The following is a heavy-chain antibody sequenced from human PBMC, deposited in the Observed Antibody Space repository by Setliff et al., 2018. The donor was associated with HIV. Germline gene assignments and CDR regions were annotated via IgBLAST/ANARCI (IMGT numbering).Heavy chain of an antibody. Sequence: VASVKVSCKASGYSFTDYFMHWVRQATGQGLEWMGWMNPNSGNTGYAQKFQGRVTMTRDTSINTAYMELSGLRSDDTAVYYCARQLSNSLDYWGQGTLVTVSS. J-gene: IGHJ4*02. CDR1: GYSFTDYF. CDR2: MNPNSGNT. V-gene: IGHV1-2*02. D-gene: IGHD7-27*01. CDR3: ARQLSNSLDY.